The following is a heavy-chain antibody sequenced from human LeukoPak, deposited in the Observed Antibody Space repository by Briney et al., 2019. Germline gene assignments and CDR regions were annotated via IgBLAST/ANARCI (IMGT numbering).Heavy chain of an antibody. V-gene: IGHV3-21*01. CDR2: ISSSSNYI. J-gene: IGHJ5*02. CDR1: GFTFSSYN. D-gene: IGHD2/OR15-2a*01. Sequence: SGGSLRLSCAASGFTFSSYNMNWVRQAPGKGLEWVSSISSSSNYIYYADSVKGRFTISRDNAKNSLYLQMKSLRAEDTAVYYCARGKTSQNIVTRKTYNWFDPWGQGTLVTVSS. CDR3: ARGKTSQNIVTRKTYNWFDP.